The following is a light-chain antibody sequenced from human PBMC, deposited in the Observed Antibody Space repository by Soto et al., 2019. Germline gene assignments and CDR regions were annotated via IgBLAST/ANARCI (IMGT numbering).Light chain of an antibody. CDR3: QQYGSSPEWT. J-gene: IGKJ1*01. Sequence: DIVFVHVPRALCFSPRERATLSWRARQRVSSSYLAWYQQKPGQAPRLLIYGASSRATGIPDRFSGSGSGTDFTLTISRLEPEDFAVYYCQQYGSSPEWTFGQGTKVDIK. V-gene: IGKV3-20*01. CDR2: GAS. CDR1: QRVSSSY.